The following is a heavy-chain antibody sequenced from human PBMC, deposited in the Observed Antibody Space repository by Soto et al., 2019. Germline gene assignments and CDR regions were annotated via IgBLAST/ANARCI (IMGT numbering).Heavy chain of an antibody. V-gene: IGHV1-18*01. Sequence: QVQLVQSGAEVKKPGASVKVSCKASGYTFTSYGISWVRQAPGQGLEWMGWISAYNGNTNYAQKLQGRVTMTTDTSTSTAYMELRSLRSDDTAVYYCARVTGPSGYYSMVYYYYGMDVWGQGTTVTVSS. CDR3: ARVTGPSGYYSMVYYYYGMDV. CDR1: GYTFTSYG. D-gene: IGHD3-22*01. J-gene: IGHJ6*02. CDR2: ISAYNGNT.